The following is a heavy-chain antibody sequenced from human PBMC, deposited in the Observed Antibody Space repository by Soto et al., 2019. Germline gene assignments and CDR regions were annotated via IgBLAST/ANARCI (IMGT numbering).Heavy chain of an antibody. Sequence: QVQLQESGPGLVKPSQTLSLTCTVSGGSISSGDYYWSWIRQPPGKGLEWIGYIYYSGSTYYNPSLKSRVTISVDTSKSQFSLKLSSVTAADTAVYYCARDQGTTYLGSYGMDVWGQGTTVTVSS. D-gene: IGHD1-7*01. CDR1: GGSISSGDYY. J-gene: IGHJ6*02. V-gene: IGHV4-30-4*01. CDR3: ARDQGTTYLGSYGMDV. CDR2: IYYSGST.